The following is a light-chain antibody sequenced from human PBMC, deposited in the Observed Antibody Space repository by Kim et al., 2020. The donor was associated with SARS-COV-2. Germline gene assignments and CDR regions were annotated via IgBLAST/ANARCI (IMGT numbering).Light chain of an antibody. V-gene: IGKV1-NL1*01. CDR1: EGIYNS. CDR2: AAS. J-gene: IGKJ2*01. CDR3: QQYYRSPYT. Sequence: VQMTQSPYSLYASVGDGVTITCRASEGIYNSVAWYQQKPGKAPKLLLFAASRLQSGVPSRFSGSGSGTDYILSISSLLPEDFGTYYCQQYYRSPYTFGQGTKLEI.